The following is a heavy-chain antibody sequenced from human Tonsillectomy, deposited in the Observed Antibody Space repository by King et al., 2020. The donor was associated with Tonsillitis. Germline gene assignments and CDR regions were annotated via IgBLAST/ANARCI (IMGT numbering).Heavy chain of an antibody. D-gene: IGHD3-22*01. V-gene: IGHV3-15*01. CDR2: IKSKTDGGTT. J-gene: IGHJ4*02. CDR1: GFTFSNAW. Sequence: VQLVESGGGLVKPGGSLRLSCAASGFTFSNAWMSWVRQAPGKGLEWVGRIKSKTDGGTTDFAAPVKGRFTISRDDSKNTLYLQMNSLKTEDTAVYYCSTDPDSSSYYACDYWGQGSLVTVSS. CDR3: STDPDSSSYYACDY.